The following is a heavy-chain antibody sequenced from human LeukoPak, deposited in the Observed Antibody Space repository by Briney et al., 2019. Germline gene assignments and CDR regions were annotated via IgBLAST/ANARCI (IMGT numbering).Heavy chain of an antibody. CDR2: IIPNFGTA. CDR3: SKDSSLTKASIGN. Sequence: SVKLSCKASGGTFSSYAISWVRHAPAQGHEWMGGIIPNFGTANYAHTSHSRVTIIADESTSTAFMELSSLRSEATTVHYCSKDSSLTKASIGNWGQGTLVTVSS. J-gene: IGHJ4*02. V-gene: IGHV1-69*01. D-gene: IGHD3-9*01. CDR1: GGTFSSYA.